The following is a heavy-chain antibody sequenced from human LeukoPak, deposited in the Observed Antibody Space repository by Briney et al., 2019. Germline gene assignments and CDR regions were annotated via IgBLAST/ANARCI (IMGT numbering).Heavy chain of an antibody. J-gene: IGHJ4*02. D-gene: IGHD4-23*01. CDR3: ARWDTVGYFNY. Sequence: PSETLSLTCAVSGYSISSGYYWGWIRQPPGKGLEWIGSIYHSGSTYYNPSLKSRVTISVDTSKNQFSLKLSSVTAADTAVCYCARWDTVGYFNYWGQGTLVTVSS. V-gene: IGHV4-38-2*01. CDR2: IYHSGST. CDR1: GYSISSGYY.